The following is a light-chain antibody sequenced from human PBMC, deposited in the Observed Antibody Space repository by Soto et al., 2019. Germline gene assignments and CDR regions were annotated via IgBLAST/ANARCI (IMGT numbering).Light chain of an antibody. CDR1: SSDVGGYNV. CDR2: EVI. Sequence: QSALTQPASVSGSPGQSITISCTGTSSDVGGYNVVSWYQQQPGKAPKLMISEVIKRPSGVSHRFSGSKSGNTASLTISGLQAEDEADYYCCSYAGSTAVVVFGGGTQLTVL. CDR3: CSYAGSTAVVV. J-gene: IGLJ2*01. V-gene: IGLV2-23*02.